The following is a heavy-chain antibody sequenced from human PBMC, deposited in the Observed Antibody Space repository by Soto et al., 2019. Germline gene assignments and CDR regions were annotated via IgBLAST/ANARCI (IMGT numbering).Heavy chain of an antibody. CDR2: IYYSGST. D-gene: IGHD2-8*02. CDR3: AIHLRCTSEGCWFDP. V-gene: IGHV4-39*01. J-gene: IGHJ5*02. Sequence: QLQLQESGPGLVKPSETLSLTCTVSGDSISSSSYFWGWIRQPPGKGLEWIGSIYYSGSTDYNPALKSRVTISVDTSKNQFSLKLTSVTAADTAVDYCAIHLRCTSEGCWFDPWGQGTLVTVSS. CDR1: GDSISSSSYF.